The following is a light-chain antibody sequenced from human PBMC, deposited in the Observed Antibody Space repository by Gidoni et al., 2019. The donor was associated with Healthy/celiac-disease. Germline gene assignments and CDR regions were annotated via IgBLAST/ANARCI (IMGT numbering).Light chain of an antibody. Sequence: DIVMTQSPLSLPVTPGEPASISCRSSQSLLHSNGYNYLDWYLQKPVQSPQLLIYLGSNRASGVPDRFSGSGSGTDFTLKISRVEAGDVGVYYCMQALQTPRTFGQXTKVEIK. CDR2: LGS. CDR1: QSLLHSNGYNY. CDR3: MQALQTPRT. V-gene: IGKV2-28*01. J-gene: IGKJ1*01.